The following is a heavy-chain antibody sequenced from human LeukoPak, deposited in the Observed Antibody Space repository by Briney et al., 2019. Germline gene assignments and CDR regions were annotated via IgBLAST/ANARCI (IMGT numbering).Heavy chain of an antibody. D-gene: IGHD2-21*01. CDR2: FGIIVCGT. CDR3: ARSIPYWYFDL. CDR1: GVTFSIYD. J-gene: IGHJ2*01. V-gene: IGHV3-23*01. Sequence: SLRLSCAASGVTFSIYDTSWVRQAPGRGLEWVSSFGIIVCGTTYTHSAKGRSTISKDNSRNTLYLQMHSLRAEDAALYYCARSIPYWYFDLWGRGTLVTVSS.